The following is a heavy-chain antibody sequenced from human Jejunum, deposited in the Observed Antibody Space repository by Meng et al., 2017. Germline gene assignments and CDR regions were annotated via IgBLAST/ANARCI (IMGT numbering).Heavy chain of an antibody. Sequence: GESLKISCAASGSSFSSYWINWVRQAPAKGLEWVANIKQDGSEKYYVDSVKGRFTISRDNAKNSLYLQMNSLRAEDTAVYYYASSFGSGSYRVAYFNYWGQGTLVTGSS. J-gene: IGHJ4*02. V-gene: IGHV3-7*01. CDR3: ASSFGSGSYRVAYFNY. CDR2: IKQDGSEK. CDR1: GSSFSSYW. D-gene: IGHD3-10*01.